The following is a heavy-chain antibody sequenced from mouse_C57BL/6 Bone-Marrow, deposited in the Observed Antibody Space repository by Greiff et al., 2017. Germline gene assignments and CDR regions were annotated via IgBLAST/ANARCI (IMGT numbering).Heavy chain of an antibody. CDR1: GYTFTDYT. CDR3: ARHHRLRYYGSSSWYFDD. J-gene: IGHJ1*03. CDR2: IYPRDGST. V-gene: IGHV1-78*01. D-gene: IGHD1-1*01. Sequence: VQLKQSDAELVKPGASVKISCKASGYTFTDYTISWMNQRPEQSLEWIGYIYPRDGSTKYHEKVKGKATFTVDQSSSTAYMQLTSLTSADSAVYDCARHHRLRYYGSSSWYFDDWGTGTTVTVSS.